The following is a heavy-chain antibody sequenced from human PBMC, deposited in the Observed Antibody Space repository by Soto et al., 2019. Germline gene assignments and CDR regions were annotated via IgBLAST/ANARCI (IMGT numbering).Heavy chain of an antibody. CDR2: INHSGST. J-gene: IGHJ4*02. V-gene: IGHV4-34*01. CDR3: ARSWIQLWLNY. CDR1: GGSFSGYY. Sequence: PSETLSLTCAVYGGSFSGYYWSWIRQPPGKGLEWIGEINHSGSTNYNPSLKSRVTISVDTSKNQFSLKLSSVTAADTAVYYCARSWIQLWLNYWGQGTLVTVSS. D-gene: IGHD5-18*01.